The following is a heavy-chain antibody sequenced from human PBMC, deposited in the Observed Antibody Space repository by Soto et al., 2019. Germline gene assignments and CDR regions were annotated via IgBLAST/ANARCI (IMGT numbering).Heavy chain of an antibody. V-gene: IGHV4-31*03. J-gene: IGHJ5*02. D-gene: IGHD3-10*01. Sequence: QVHLQESGPGLVKPSQTLSLTCTVSGGSISNAQYYWAWIRQHPGKGLEWIGYIYYSGNTYYSPFLQSRVSVSIVTPKNLFSLKVNSVTAADTAVYYCAKTYGPFGWLDPWGQGTLVTVSS. CDR1: GGSISNAQYY. CDR3: AKTYGPFGWLDP. CDR2: IYYSGNT.